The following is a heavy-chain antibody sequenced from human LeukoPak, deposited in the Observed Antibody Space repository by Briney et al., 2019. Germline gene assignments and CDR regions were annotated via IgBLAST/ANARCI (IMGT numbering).Heavy chain of an antibody. CDR2: IIPIFGTA. CDR1: GGTFSSYA. Sequence: SVKVSCKASGGTFSSYAISWVRQAPGQGLEWMGGIIPIFGTANYAQKFQGRVTITADESTSTAYMELSSLRSEDTAVYYCARDLGSSGWYQRGLDYWGQGTLVTVSS. V-gene: IGHV1-69*13. D-gene: IGHD6-19*01. CDR3: ARDLGSSGWYQRGLDY. J-gene: IGHJ4*02.